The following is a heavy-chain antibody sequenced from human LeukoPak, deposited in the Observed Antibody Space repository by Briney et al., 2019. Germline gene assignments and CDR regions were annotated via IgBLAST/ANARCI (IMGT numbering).Heavy chain of an antibody. V-gene: IGHV4-59*01. CDR3: ARDRIAVAGQQSYYYYGMDV. J-gene: IGHJ6*02. CDR2: IYYSGST. Sequence: SETLSLTCTVSGGSISSYYWSWIRQPPGKGLEWIGYIYYSGSTNYNPSLESRVTISVDTSKNQFSLKLSSVTAADTAVYYCARDRIAVAGQQSYYYYGMDVWGQGTTVTVSS. CDR1: GGSISSYY. D-gene: IGHD6-19*01.